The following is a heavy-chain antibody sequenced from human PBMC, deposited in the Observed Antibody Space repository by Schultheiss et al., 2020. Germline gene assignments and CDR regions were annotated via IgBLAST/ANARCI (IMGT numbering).Heavy chain of an antibody. J-gene: IGHJ4*02. D-gene: IGHD3-10*01. CDR3: ARDNLAMVRGFDY. Sequence: ASVKVSCKASGGTFSSYAISWVRQAPGQGLEWMGWISAYNGNTNYAQKLQGRVTMTTDTSTSTAYMELRSLRSDDTAVYYCARDNLAMVRGFDYWGQGTLVTVSS. CDR1: GGTFSSYA. V-gene: IGHV1-18*01. CDR2: ISAYNGNT.